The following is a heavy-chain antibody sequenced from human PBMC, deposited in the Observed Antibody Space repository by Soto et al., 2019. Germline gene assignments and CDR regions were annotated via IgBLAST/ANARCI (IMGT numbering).Heavy chain of an antibody. D-gene: IGHD3-22*01. CDR2: INLDDSDT. CDR3: AKSDYFHTSGSLYGLDV. J-gene: IGHJ6*02. CDR1: GDTFRSFW. Sequence: GESLKISCKASGDTFRSFWIAWVRQVPEKGLEWMGTINLDDSDTTYSPSFQGQVTISADKSLNTAYLQWNSLKASDTAIFFCAKSDYFHTSGSLYGLDVWGQGTTVTVSS. V-gene: IGHV5-51*01.